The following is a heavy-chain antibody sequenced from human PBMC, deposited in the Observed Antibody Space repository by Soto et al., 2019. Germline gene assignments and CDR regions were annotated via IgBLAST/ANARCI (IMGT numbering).Heavy chain of an antibody. CDR3: ARGGEDSSSINWFDP. V-gene: IGHV4-39*01. D-gene: IGHD6-13*01. CDR1: GGSISSSSYY. Sequence: SETLSLTCTVSGGSISSSSYYWGWIRQPPGKGLEWIGSIYYSGSTYYNPSLKSRVTISVDTSKNQFSLKLSSVTAADTAVYYCARGGEDSSSINWFDPWGQGTLVTVSS. CDR2: IYYSGST. J-gene: IGHJ5*02.